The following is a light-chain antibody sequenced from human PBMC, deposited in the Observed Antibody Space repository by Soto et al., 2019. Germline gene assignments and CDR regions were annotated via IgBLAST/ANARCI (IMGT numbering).Light chain of an antibody. V-gene: IGKV2-28*01. CDR1: QSLLHSNGYNY. CDR2: WAS. J-gene: IGKJ2*01. CDR3: QQFSSPPFFP. Sequence: DIVMTQSPPSLPVTPGEPASISCRSSQSLLHSNGYNYLDWYQQKPGQPPKLLLYWASTRESGVPDRFSGSGSGTDFTLTISSLQAEDVAIYYCQQFSSPPFFPFGQGTKVDIK.